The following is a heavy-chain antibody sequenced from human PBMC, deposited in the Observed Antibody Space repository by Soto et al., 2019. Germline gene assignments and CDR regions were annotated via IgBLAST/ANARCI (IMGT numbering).Heavy chain of an antibody. V-gene: IGHV3-74*01. D-gene: IGHD3-22*01. CDR3: ARVPRSGYYVD. CDR2: INSDGSTT. CDR1: GFTFSSYW. Sequence: EVQLVESGGGLVQPGGSLRLSCAASGFTFSSYWMHWVRQAPGKGLVWVSRINSDGSTTDYADSVKGRFTISRDNAKNTLYLQMNSLKAEDTAVYYCARVPRSGYYVDWGQGTLVTVSS. J-gene: IGHJ4*02.